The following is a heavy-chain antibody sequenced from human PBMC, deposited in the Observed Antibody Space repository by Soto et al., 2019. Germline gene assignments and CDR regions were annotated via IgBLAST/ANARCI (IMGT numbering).Heavy chain of an antibody. Sequence: SETLSLTCTVSGGSISSGGYSWSWIRQPPGKGLEWIGYIYHSGSTYYNPSLKSRVTISVDRSKNQFSLKLSSVTAEDTAVYYCARESGALTVTRYNWFDPWGQGTLVTVS. CDR1: GGSISSGGYS. CDR3: ARESGALTVTRYNWFDP. V-gene: IGHV4-30-2*01. J-gene: IGHJ5*02. CDR2: IYHSGST. D-gene: IGHD4-4*01.